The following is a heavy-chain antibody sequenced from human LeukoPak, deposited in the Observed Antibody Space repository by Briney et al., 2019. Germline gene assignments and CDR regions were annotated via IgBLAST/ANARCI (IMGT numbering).Heavy chain of an antibody. CDR1: GGSFRGYY. J-gene: IGHJ4*02. D-gene: IGHD4/OR15-4a*01. CDR3: ARGAKSRLPPGDY. Sequence: SETLSLTCAVYGGSFRGYYWSWIRQPPGKGLEWIGEINHSGSTNYNPSLKSRVTISVDTSKNQFSLKLSSVTAADTAVYYCARGAKSRLPPGDYWGQGTLVTVSS. CDR2: INHSGST. V-gene: IGHV4-34*01.